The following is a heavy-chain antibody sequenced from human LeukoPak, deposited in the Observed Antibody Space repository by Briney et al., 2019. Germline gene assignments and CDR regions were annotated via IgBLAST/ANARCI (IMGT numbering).Heavy chain of an antibody. CDR3: ARAGVLLWFGELLSGIVWFDP. V-gene: IGHV1-18*01. Sequence: ASVKVSCKASGYTFTSYGISWVRQAPGQGLEWMGWISVYNGNTNYAQKLQGRVTMTIDTSTSTAYMELRSLRSDDTAVYYCARAGVLLWFGELLSGIVWFDPWGQGTLVTVSS. J-gene: IGHJ5*02. CDR1: GYTFTSYG. D-gene: IGHD3-10*01. CDR2: ISVYNGNT.